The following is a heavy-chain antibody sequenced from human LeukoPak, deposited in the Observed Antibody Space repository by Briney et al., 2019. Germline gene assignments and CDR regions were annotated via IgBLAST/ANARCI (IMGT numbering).Heavy chain of an antibody. D-gene: IGHD6-13*01. Sequence: PSETLSLTCSVSGGSISSYYWSWIRQPPGKGLEWIGYVYHSGSTNYNPSLKSRVTLSADTSNDQFSLKLSSVTAADTAVYYCARGYSSFDYWGQGTLVTVSS. CDR1: GGSISSYY. CDR3: ARGYSSFDY. J-gene: IGHJ4*02. V-gene: IGHV4-59*01. CDR2: VYHSGST.